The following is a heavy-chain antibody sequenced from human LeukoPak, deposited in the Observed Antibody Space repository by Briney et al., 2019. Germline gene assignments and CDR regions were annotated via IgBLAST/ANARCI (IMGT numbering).Heavy chain of an antibody. CDR1: GGSISRYY. J-gene: IGHJ4*02. D-gene: IGHD4-23*01. CDR3: ARATTSVAGAVDY. Sequence: SETLSLTCTVSGGSISRYYWSWVRQPPGKGLEWIGYIYYSGSTNYNPSLKSRVTISVATSKNQFSLKLSSVTAADTAVYYCARATTSVAGAVDYWGQGTLVTVSS. V-gene: IGHV4-59*01. CDR2: IYYSGST.